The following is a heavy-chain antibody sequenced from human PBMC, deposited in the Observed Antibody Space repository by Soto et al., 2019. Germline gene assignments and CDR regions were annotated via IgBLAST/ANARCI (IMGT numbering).Heavy chain of an antibody. CDR3: AREPTSTGYSSGPADY. J-gene: IGHJ4*02. V-gene: IGHV3-33*01. D-gene: IGHD6-19*01. CDR2: IWYDGSNK. Sequence: QVQLVESGGGVVQPGRSLRLSCAASGFTFSSYGMHWVRQAPGKGLEWVAVIWYDGSNKYYADSVKGRFTISRDNSKNTLYLQMNSLRAEDTAVYYCAREPTSTGYSSGPADYWGQGTLVTVSS. CDR1: GFTFSSYG.